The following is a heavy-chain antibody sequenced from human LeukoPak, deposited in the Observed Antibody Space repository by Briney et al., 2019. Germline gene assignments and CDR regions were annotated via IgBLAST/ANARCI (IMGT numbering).Heavy chain of an antibody. D-gene: IGHD3-9*01. Sequence: SENLSLTCTVSGYSISSGYYWSWIRQPPGKGLEWIGYIYYSGSTYYNPSLKSRVTISVDTSKNQFSLKLSSVTAADTAVYYCARGYFDWSFDYWGQGTLVTVSS. V-gene: IGHV4-30-4*08. CDR2: IYYSGST. CDR1: GYSISSGYY. CDR3: ARGYFDWSFDY. J-gene: IGHJ4*02.